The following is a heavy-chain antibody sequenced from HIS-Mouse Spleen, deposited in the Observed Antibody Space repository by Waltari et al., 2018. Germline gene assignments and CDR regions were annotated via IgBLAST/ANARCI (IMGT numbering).Heavy chain of an antibody. V-gene: IGHV4-39*07. Sequence: QLQLQESGPGLVKPSETLSLTCTVSGGSISSSSYYWGWIRQPPGKGLEWIGRIYYSGSTYYNPSLKSRVTISVDTSKNQFSLKLSSVTAADTAVYYCARDVAAAGSEYFQHWGQGTLVTVSS. J-gene: IGHJ1*01. CDR3: ARDVAAAGSEYFQH. CDR1: GGSISSSSYY. CDR2: IYYSGST. D-gene: IGHD6-13*01.